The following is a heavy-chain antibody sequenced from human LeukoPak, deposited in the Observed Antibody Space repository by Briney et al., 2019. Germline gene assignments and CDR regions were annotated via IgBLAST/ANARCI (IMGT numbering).Heavy chain of an antibody. CDR1: GGSISSYY. CDR3: AREKVKSSSWYSDAFDI. J-gene: IGHJ3*02. Sequence: PSETLSLTCSVSGGSISSYYWSWIRQPPGKGLEWIGYIYYSGSTNYNPSLKSRVTISVDTSKNQFSLKLSSVTAADTAVYYCAREKVKSSSWYSDAFDIWGQGTMVTVSS. D-gene: IGHD6-13*01. V-gene: IGHV4-59*01. CDR2: IYYSGST.